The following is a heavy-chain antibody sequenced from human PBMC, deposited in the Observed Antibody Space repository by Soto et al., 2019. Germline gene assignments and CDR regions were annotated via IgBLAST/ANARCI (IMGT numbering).Heavy chain of an antibody. CDR3: ASVLRGRWLQLFDP. Sequence: QVQLVQSGAEVKKPGASVKVSCKASGYTFTSYDINWVRQATGQGLEWMGWMNPNSGNTGYAQKFQGRVTMTRNTPISTAYMELSSLRSEDRAVYYCASVLRGRWLQLFDPWGQGTLVTVSS. V-gene: IGHV1-8*01. D-gene: IGHD5-12*01. CDR1: GYTFTSYD. J-gene: IGHJ5*02. CDR2: MNPNSGNT.